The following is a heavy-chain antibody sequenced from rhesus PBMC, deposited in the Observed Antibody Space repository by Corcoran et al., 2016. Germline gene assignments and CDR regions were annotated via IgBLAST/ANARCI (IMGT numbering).Heavy chain of an antibody. D-gene: IGHD3-16*01. CDR2: IYCGSGST. J-gene: IGHJ4*01. Sequence: QVQLQESGPGVGKPSETLSLPCAVSGGSISGYYLVSWFRHPPVKGLEWIGYIYCGSGSTSYNPSLKNRVTISKDTSKNQFSLKLSSVTAADTAVYYCARAGYYSGSWDYWGQGVLVTVSS. CDR3: ARAGYYSGSWDY. CDR1: GGSISGYYL. V-gene: IGHV4S7*01.